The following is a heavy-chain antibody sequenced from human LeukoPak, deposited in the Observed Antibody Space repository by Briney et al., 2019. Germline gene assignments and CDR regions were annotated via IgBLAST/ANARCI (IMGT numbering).Heavy chain of an antibody. CDR3: ARDTPVHYILASYADYYDYYYRDV. Sequence: ASVKVSCKASGYTFTSYGISWVRQPPGQGMGWVGWISAYNGNTNYAQKLQVRVTMTTDTATSTAYMELRSLRSDDTAVYYHARDTPVHYILASYADYYDYYYRDVWGKGNTVTISS. V-gene: IGHV1-18*01. CDR2: ISAYNGNT. D-gene: IGHD3-9*01. CDR1: GYTFTSYG. J-gene: IGHJ6*03.